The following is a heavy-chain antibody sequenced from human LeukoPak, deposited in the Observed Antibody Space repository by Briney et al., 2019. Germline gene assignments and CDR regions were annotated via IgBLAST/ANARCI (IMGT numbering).Heavy chain of an antibody. CDR2: IWYDGSNK. CDR3: ARDRNWYFDS. Sequence: GRSLRLSCAASGFTFRSYGMHWVRQTPGKGLAWVAGIWYDGSNKYNVDSVTGRFTISRDNSNNTLFLQLDSLRAEDTAVYYCARDRNWYFDSWGQETLVTVSS. D-gene: IGHD1-20*01. CDR1: GFTFRSYG. J-gene: IGHJ4*02. V-gene: IGHV3-33*01.